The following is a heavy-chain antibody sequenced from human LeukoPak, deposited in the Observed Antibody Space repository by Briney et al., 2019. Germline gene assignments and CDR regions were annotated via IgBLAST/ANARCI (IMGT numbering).Heavy chain of an antibody. CDR2: IYYSGST. D-gene: IGHD2-15*01. CDR1: GGSISSSSYY. CDR3: ARVSGYCSGASCYRGTDYFDY. V-gene: IGHV4-39*07. J-gene: IGHJ4*02. Sequence: SETLSLTCTVSGGSISSSSYYWGWIRQPPGKGLEWIGSIYYSGSTYYNLSLKSRVTISVDTSKNHFSLKLNSVTAADTAVYYCARVSGYCSGASCYRGTDYFDYWGQGTLVTVSS.